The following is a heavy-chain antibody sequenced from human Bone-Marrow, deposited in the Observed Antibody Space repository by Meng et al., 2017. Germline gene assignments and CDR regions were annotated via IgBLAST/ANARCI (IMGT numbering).Heavy chain of an antibody. V-gene: IGHV4-34*01. J-gene: IGHJ4*02. Sequence: QVHLQQGGAGLLKAEETLSLTCAGQCGSFSDYYWSWIRQPPGNGLEWIGYIYDTASTYYNPSLKSRVIISVDTSKNQFSLKLSSVTAADTAVHYCARVGYCSGGSCSFRYFDYWGQGILVTVSS. CDR1: CGSFSDYY. CDR2: IYDTAST. D-gene: IGHD2-15*01. CDR3: ARVGYCSGGSCSFRYFDY.